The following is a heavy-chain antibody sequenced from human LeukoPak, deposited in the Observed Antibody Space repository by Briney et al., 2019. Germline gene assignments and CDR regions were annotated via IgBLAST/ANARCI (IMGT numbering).Heavy chain of an antibody. V-gene: IGHV1-2*02. J-gene: IGHJ5*02. CDR2: INPNSGGT. CDR1: GYTFTGYY. CDR3: ARDPGDIVGATNWFDP. D-gene: IGHD1-26*01. Sequence: ASVKVSCKASGYTFTGYYMHWVRQAPGQGHEWMGWINPNSGGTNYAQKFQGRVTMTRDTSISTAYMELSRLRSDDTAVYYCARDPGDIVGATNWFDPWGQGTLVTVSS.